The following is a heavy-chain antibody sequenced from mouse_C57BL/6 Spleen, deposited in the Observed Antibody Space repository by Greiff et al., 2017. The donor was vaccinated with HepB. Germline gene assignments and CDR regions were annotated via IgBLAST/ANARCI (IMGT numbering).Heavy chain of an antibody. Sequence: EVKVEESGGGLVQPGGSLKLSCVASGFTFSNYWMNWVRQSPEKGLEWVAQIRLKSDNYATHYAESVKGRFTISRDDSKSSVYLQMNNLRAEDTGIYYCPLLPSLWYFDVWGTPTTVTVSS. CDR3: PLLPSLWYFDV. CDR1: GFTFSNYW. J-gene: IGHJ1*03. D-gene: IGHD6-2*01. V-gene: IGHV6-3*01. CDR2: IRLKSDNYAT.